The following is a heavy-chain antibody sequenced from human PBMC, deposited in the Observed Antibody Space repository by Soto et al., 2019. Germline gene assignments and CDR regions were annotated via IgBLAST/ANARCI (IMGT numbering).Heavy chain of an antibody. Sequence: SETLSLTCTVSGGSIRSYYWSWIRQPPGKGLEWIGYIYYSGSTNYNPSLKSRVTISVDTSKNQFSLKLTSVTAADTAIYYCARNFSNYHYFDYWGQGTLVTVSS. J-gene: IGHJ4*02. V-gene: IGHV4-59*08. CDR1: GGSIRSYY. CDR2: IYYSGST. CDR3: ARNFSNYHYFDY. D-gene: IGHD4-4*01.